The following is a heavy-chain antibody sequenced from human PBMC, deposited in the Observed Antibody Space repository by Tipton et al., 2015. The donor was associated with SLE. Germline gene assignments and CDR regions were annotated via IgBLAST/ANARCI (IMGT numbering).Heavy chain of an antibody. Sequence: TLSLTCAVYGESFSGYYWSWIRQPPGKGLEWIGEINHSGGTNYNPSLKSRVTISVDTSKNQFSLKLSSVTAADTAVYYCARAPGLDRDYYYYFYMDVWDKGTTVTVSS. CDR3: ARAPGLDRDYYYYFYMDV. V-gene: IGHV4-34*01. CDR2: INHSGGT. CDR1: GESFSGYY. J-gene: IGHJ6*03. D-gene: IGHD3/OR15-3a*01.